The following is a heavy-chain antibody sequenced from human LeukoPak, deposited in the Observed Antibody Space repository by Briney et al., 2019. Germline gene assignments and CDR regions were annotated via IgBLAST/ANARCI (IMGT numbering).Heavy chain of an antibody. V-gene: IGHV4-39*02. CDR3: AREVSSGWTYFDY. Sequence: SETLSLTCTVSGGSISSSTYYWGWMRQPPGKGLEWIGSIYHSGHTYDNPSLKSRVTISVDTSKNQFSLKLTYVTAADTAVYYCAREVSSGWTYFDYWGQGSLVTVSS. CDR2: IYHSGHT. D-gene: IGHD6-19*01. CDR1: GGSISSSTYY. J-gene: IGHJ4*02.